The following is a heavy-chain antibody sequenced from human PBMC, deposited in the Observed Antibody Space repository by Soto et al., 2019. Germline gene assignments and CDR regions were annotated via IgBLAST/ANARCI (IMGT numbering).Heavy chain of an antibody. CDR1: GFTFSYYW. V-gene: IGHV3-74*01. J-gene: IGHJ3*01. Sequence: EVRLVESEGGLVQPGGSLSLSCAASGFTFSYYWMHWVRQAPGQGLLWVSRIHSDGSSTTYADSVKGRFTISRDNAKNKVSLQMNSLRVEDTGVYFCARGDRGAFDLWGQGTMVTVSS. D-gene: IGHD2-21*02. CDR2: IHSDGSST. CDR3: ARGDRGAFDL.